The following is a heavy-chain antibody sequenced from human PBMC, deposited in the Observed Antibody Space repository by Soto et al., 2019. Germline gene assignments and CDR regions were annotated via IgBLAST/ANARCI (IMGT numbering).Heavy chain of an antibody. V-gene: IGHV1-18*01. CDR1: GFTFTHYG. CDR2: ISAYNGDT. J-gene: IGHJ5*02. Sequence: GASVKVSCKASGFTFTHYGISWVRQAPGQGLEWMGWISAYNGDTIYAQRFQGRVTMMTDRSSSTAYMDLRSLRSDDTAVYYCARTPRDITIFGVVIIRKAGWFDPWGQGTLVTVSS. D-gene: IGHD3-3*01. CDR3: ARTPRDITIFGVVIIRKAGWFDP.